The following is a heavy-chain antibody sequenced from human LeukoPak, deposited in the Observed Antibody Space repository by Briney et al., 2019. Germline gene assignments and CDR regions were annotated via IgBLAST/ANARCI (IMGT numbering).Heavy chain of an antibody. CDR2: INPNSGGT. J-gene: IGHJ4*02. CDR1: GYTFTGYY. D-gene: IGHD3-22*01. Sequence: ASVKVSCKASGYTFTGYYMHWVRQAPGQGLGWMGWINPNSGGTNYAQKFQGRVTMTRDTSISTAYMELSRLRSDDTAVYYRARDLDDYYDSSGYYAATPTDTYWGQGTLVTVSS. V-gene: IGHV1-2*02. CDR3: ARDLDDYYDSSGYYAATPTDTY.